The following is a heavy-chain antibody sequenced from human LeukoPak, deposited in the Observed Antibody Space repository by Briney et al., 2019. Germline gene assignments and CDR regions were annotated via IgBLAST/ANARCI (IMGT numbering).Heavy chain of an antibody. CDR3: ARKGDGSGSYQY. D-gene: IGHD3-10*01. CDR2: ISYDGSNK. J-gene: IGHJ4*02. Sequence: PGRSLRLSCAASGFTFSSYAMHWVRQAPGKGLEWVAVISYDGSNKYYADSVKGRFTISRDNSKNTLYLQMNSLRAEDTAVYYCARKGDGSGSYQYWGQGTPVTVSS. CDR1: GFTFSSYA. V-gene: IGHV3-30-3*01.